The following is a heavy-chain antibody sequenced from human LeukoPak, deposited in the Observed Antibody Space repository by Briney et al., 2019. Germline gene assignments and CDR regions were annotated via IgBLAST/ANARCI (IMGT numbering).Heavy chain of an antibody. D-gene: IGHD3-3*01. V-gene: IGHV3-11*01. CDR2: ISSSGSTI. Sequence: GGSLRLSCAASGFTFSDYYMSWIRQAPGKGLEWVSYISSSGSTIYYADSVKGRFTISRDNAKNSLYLQMNSLRAEDTAVYYCAAYTYYDFWRGIGGWFGPWGQGTLVTVSS. CDR3: AAYTYYDFWRGIGGWFGP. J-gene: IGHJ5*02. CDR1: GFTFSDYY.